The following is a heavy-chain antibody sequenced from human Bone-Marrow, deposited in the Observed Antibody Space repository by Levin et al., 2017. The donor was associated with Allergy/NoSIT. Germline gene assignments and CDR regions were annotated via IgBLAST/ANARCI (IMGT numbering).Heavy chain of an antibody. J-gene: IGHJ6*02. V-gene: IGHV3-23*01. CDR1: GFTFGMYA. CDR3: AKEDVIVEVGHGVDV. CDR2: IGGSGRST. Sequence: GESLKISCEASGFTFGMYAMSWVRQAPGKGLEWVSGIGGSGRSTYYADSVKGRFTISRDNSKNTLYLQLNSLRVEDTALYYCAKEDVIVEVGHGVDVWGQGTTVTVSS. D-gene: IGHD2/OR15-2a*01.